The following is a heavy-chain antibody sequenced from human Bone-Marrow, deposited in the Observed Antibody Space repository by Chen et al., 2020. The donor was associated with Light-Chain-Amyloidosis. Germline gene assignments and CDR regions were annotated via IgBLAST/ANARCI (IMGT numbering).Heavy chain of an antibody. CDR3: ARRRDGYNFDY. J-gene: IGHJ4*02. CDR2: IYADASDA. D-gene: IGHD5-12*01. Sequence: EVQLEQSGPEVKKPGESLKISCKGSGYTFPNYWIGWVRQMPGKGLEWMGVIYADASDARYSPSFAGQVTISADKSITTAYLQWRSLKASDTAMYYCARRRDGYNFDYWGQGTLVTVSS. CDR1: GYTFPNYW. V-gene: IGHV5-51*01.